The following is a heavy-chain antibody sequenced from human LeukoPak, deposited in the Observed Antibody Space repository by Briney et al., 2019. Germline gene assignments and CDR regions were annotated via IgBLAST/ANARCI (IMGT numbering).Heavy chain of an antibody. CDR3: ARRWYSGSHTGFDY. V-gene: IGHV4-61*02. D-gene: IGHD1-26*01. CDR1: GDSIGSAPYY. Sequence: SETLSLTCSVSGDSIGSAPYYWSWIRQPAGKGLEWIGRISSSGDTNYNPSLKSRVTISVDTSKNQFSLRLNSVTAADTAVYYCARRWYSGSHTGFDYWGQGTLVTVSS. J-gene: IGHJ4*02. CDR2: ISSSGDT.